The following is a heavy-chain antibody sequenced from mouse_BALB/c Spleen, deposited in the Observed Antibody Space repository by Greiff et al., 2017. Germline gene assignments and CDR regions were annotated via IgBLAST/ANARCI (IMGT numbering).Heavy chain of an antibody. Sequence: QVQLQQSGPELVKPGASVKMSCQASGYTFPDYVISWVRQRGGQGLEWIGEIYPGSGSTYYNEKFKGKATLTADNPSNTVYMQLSSLTSEDSAVYFCARGRSSSYYYAMDYWGQGTSVTVSS. D-gene: IGHD1-1*01. V-gene: IGHV1-77*01. CDR1: GYTFPDYV. J-gene: IGHJ4*01. CDR2: IYPGSGST. CDR3: ARGRSSSYYYAMDY.